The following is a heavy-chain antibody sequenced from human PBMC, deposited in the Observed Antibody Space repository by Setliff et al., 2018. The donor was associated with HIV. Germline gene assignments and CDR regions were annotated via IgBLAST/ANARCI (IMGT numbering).Heavy chain of an antibody. V-gene: IGHV4-59*11. Sequence: SETLSLTCPVSGGSISSHYWSWIRQPPGKGLEWIGYIYYSGSTNYNPSLKSRVTMSVNTSKNQFSLALTSVTAADTAVYYCAREPAAIQGAYYFYYLDVWGKGTTVTVSS. CDR1: GGSISSHY. CDR2: IYYSGST. CDR3: AREPAAIQGAYYFYYLDV. D-gene: IGHD2-2*02. J-gene: IGHJ6*03.